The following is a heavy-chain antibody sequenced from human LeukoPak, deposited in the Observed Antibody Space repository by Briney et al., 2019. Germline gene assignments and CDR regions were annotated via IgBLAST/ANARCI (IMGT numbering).Heavy chain of an antibody. V-gene: IGHV3-7*03. CDR1: GFTVSSNY. J-gene: IGHJ4*02. CDR3: ATDSRSCRY. CDR2: IKQDGSEK. Sequence: GGSLRLSCAASGFTVSSNYMSWVRQAPGKGLEWVANIKQDGSEKYYLDSVKGRFTISRDNAKNSLFLQMNSLRAEDTAMYYCATDSRSCRYWGQGTLVTVSS.